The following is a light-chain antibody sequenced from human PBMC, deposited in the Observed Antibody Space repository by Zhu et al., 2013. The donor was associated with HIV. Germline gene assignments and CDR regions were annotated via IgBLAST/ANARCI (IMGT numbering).Light chain of an antibody. V-gene: IGKV1-5*03. J-gene: IGKJ1*01. CDR2: KAS. CDR3: QHFYRYPPWA. CDR1: QSISNL. Sequence: DIQMTQSPSTLSASIGDRVTITCRASQSISNLLAWYQQKSGKAPRLLISKASILESGVPSRFSGGGSGTEFTLTISSLQPEDFATYYCQHFYRYPPWAFGQGTKVEI.